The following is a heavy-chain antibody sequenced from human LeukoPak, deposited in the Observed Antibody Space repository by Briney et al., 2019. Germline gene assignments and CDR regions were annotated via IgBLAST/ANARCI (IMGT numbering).Heavy chain of an antibody. D-gene: IGHD3-22*01. CDR2: ISDSGGNA. J-gene: IGHJ4*02. CDR1: RFTFTNYA. Sequence: GGSLRLSCAASRFTFTNYAMSWVRQAPGEGLEWVSSISDSGGNAYYADSVKGRFTISRDNSKNTLYLQMNSLRAEDTAIYYCAKSLKRGYDTSGYYFDYWGQGTLVTVS. CDR3: AKSLKRGYDTSGYYFDY. V-gene: IGHV3-23*01.